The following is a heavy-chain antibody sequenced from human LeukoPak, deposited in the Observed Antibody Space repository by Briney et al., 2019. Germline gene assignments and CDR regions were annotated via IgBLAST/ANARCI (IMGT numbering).Heavy chain of an antibody. V-gene: IGHV3-35*01. CDR3: VTPPCPRKYYDILTGREGGYYYYMDV. J-gene: IGHJ6*03. CDR2: VSWNGSRT. Sequence: GGSLRLSCAASGFTFSNSDMNWVHQAPGKRLEWVSGVSWNGSRTHYADSVKGRFIISRDNSRNTLYLQTNSLRAEDTAVYYCVTPPCPRKYYDILTGREGGYYYYMDVWGKGTTVTISS. D-gene: IGHD3-9*01. CDR1: GFTFSNSD.